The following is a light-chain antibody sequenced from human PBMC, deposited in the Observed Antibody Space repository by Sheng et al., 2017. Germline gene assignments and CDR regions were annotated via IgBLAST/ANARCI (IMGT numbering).Light chain of an antibody. Sequence: DIQMTQSPSSLSASVGDRVTITCRASQSITTYLNWYHQKPGKAPKLLIYAASSLQSGVPSRFSGSGSGTDFTLTISSLQPEDFATYYXQLSSSPFTFGGGTKVEDQT. CDR3: QLSSSPFT. V-gene: IGKV1-39*01. CDR2: AAS. CDR1: QSITTY. J-gene: IGKJ4*01.